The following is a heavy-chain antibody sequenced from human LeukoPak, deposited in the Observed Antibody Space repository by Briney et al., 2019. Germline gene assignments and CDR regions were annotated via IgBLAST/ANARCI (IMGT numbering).Heavy chain of an antibody. Sequence: ASVKVSCKASGYTFTSYAISWVRQAPGQGLEWMGWISTYNGNTNYAQKLQGRVTMTTDTSTSKAYMELRSLRSDDTAVYYCARDTKRSRARWENLGFDPWGQGTLVTVSS. D-gene: IGHD1-26*01. CDR1: GYTFTSYA. J-gene: IGHJ5*02. CDR3: ARDTKRSRARWENLGFDP. CDR2: ISTYNGNT. V-gene: IGHV1-18*01.